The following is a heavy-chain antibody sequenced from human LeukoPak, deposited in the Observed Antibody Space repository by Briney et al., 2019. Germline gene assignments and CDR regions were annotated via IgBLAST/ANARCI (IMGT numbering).Heavy chain of an antibody. CDR1: GFTFSSYS. D-gene: IGHD3-16*01. CDR2: ISSRSSNI. J-gene: IGHJ6*02. Sequence: GGSLRLSCAAPGFTFSSYSMNWVRQAPGKGLEWVSYISSRSSNIYYADSVKGLFTISRDNAKNSLYLQMNSLRDEDTAVYYCARIPGGYYYAMDVWGQGTTVTVSS. CDR3: ARIPGGYYYAMDV. V-gene: IGHV3-48*02.